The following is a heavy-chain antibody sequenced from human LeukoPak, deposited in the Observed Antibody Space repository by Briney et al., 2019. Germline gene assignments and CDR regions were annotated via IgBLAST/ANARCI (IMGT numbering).Heavy chain of an antibody. Sequence: GGSLRLSCAASGFTFSDYYMNWIRQAPGKGLEWVSYIDRSGTYTNYADSVKGRFTISRDNAKNSLYLQMNSLRAEDTAVYYCARLHTPYYYDSSGYASGAFDIWGQGTMVTVSS. J-gene: IGHJ3*02. CDR1: GFTFSDYY. V-gene: IGHV3-11*06. CDR2: IDRSGTYT. D-gene: IGHD3-22*01. CDR3: ARLHTPYYYDSSGYASGAFDI.